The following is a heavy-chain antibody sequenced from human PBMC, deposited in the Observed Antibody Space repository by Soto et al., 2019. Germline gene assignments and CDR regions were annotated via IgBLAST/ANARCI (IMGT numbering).Heavy chain of an antibody. V-gene: IGHV3-30*18. CDR2: ISYDGSNK. D-gene: IGHD2-15*01. CDR1: GFTFSSYG. CDR3: AKIGGYCSGGSCWVVYYGMDV. Sequence: ESGGGVVQPGRSLRLSCAASGFTFSSYGMHWVRQAPGKGLEWVAVISYDGSNKYYADSVKGRFTISRDNSKNTLYLQMNSLRAEDTAVYYCAKIGGYCSGGSCWVVYYGMDVWGQGTTVTVSS. J-gene: IGHJ6*02.